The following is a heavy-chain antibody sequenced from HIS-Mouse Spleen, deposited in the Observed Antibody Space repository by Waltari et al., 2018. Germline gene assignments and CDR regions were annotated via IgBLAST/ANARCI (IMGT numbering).Heavy chain of an antibody. D-gene: IGHD1-26*01. V-gene: IGHV3-48*02. CDR3: ARDLDSGSYYYYYYYGMDV. CDR1: GFTFSSYS. Sequence: EVQLVESGGGLVQPGGSLRLSCAASGFTFSSYSMNWVRQAPGKGLEWVSYISSSSSTIYCADSVKGRFTISRDNAKNSLYLQRNSLRDEDTAVYYCARDLDSGSYYYYYYYGMDVWGQGTTVTVSS. J-gene: IGHJ6*02. CDR2: ISSSSSTI.